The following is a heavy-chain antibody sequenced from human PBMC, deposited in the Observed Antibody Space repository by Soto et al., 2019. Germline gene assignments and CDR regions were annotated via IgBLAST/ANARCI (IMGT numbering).Heavy chain of an antibody. D-gene: IGHD3-16*02. J-gene: IGHJ2*01. CDR1: GGSISSGGYY. CDR3: ARARLGELSLPHHGYFDL. Sequence: QVQLQESGPGLVKPSQTLSLTCTVSGGSISSGGYYWSWIRQHPGKGLEWIGYIYYSGSTYYNPSLKSRVTISVGTSKNQVSLKRSSGTAADTAVYYCARARLGELSLPHHGYFDLWGRGTLVTVSS. CDR2: IYYSGST. V-gene: IGHV4-31*03.